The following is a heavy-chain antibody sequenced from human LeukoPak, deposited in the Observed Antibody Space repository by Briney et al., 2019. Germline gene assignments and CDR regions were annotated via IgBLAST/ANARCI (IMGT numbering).Heavy chain of an antibody. CDR3: ARESFVTSRRYKSRDDAFDI. Sequence: PSETLSLTCTVSGGSISSYYWSWIRQPPGKGLEWIGYIYYSGSTNYNPSLKSRVTISVDTSKNQFSLKLSSVTAADTAVYYCARESFVTSRRYKSRDDAFDIWGQGTMVTVSS. CDR1: GGSISSYY. V-gene: IGHV4-59*01. D-gene: IGHD1-14*01. J-gene: IGHJ3*02. CDR2: IYYSGST.